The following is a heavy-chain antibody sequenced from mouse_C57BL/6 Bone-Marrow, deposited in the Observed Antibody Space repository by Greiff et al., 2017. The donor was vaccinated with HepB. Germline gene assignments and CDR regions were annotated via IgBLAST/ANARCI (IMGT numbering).Heavy chain of an antibody. V-gene: IGHV1-81*01. CDR2: IYPRSGNT. D-gene: IGHD2-3*01. CDR3: AGLWYDGYYGAMDY. J-gene: IGHJ4*01. Sequence: QVQLQQSGAELARPGASVKLSCKASGYTFTSYGISWVKQRTGQGLEGIGEIYPRSGNTYYNEKFKGKATLTADKSSSTAYMELRSLTSEDSAVYFCAGLWYDGYYGAMDYWGQGTSVTVSS. CDR1: GYTFTSYG.